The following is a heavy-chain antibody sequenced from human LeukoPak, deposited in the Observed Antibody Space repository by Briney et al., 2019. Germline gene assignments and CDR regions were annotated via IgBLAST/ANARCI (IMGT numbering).Heavy chain of an antibody. CDR3: ARPSGFSYGRFDH. Sequence: GESLKISFKGSGYTFTNYWIGWVRQIPGKGIEWMGIFYPGDSETRYSPSLQGQVTFSADKSINTAYLQWSSLKASDTAMYYCARPSGFSYGRFDHWGQGTLVSVSS. D-gene: IGHD5-18*01. V-gene: IGHV5-51*01. CDR1: GYTFTNYW. CDR2: FYPGDSET. J-gene: IGHJ4*02.